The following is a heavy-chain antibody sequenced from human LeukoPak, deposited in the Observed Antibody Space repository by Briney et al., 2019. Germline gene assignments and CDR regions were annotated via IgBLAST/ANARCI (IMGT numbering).Heavy chain of an antibody. CDR1: GYTFTSYD. D-gene: IGHD2-2*01. CDR2: MNPNSGNT. Sequence: ASVKVSRKASGYTFTSYDINWVRQATGQGLEWMGWMNPNSGNTGYAQKFQGRVTMTRNTYISTAYMELSSLRSEDTAVYYCARAGSMVPAAIFGYYYYYGMDVWGQGTTVTVSS. J-gene: IGHJ6*02. CDR3: ARAGSMVPAAIFGYYYYYGMDV. V-gene: IGHV1-8*01.